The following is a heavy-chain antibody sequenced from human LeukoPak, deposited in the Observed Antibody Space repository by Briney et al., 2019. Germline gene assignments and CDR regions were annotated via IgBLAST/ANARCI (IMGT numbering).Heavy chain of an antibody. J-gene: IGHJ4*02. CDR1: GGSISSSSYY. CDR3: ARLGDRIDY. V-gene: IGHV4-39*01. D-gene: IGHD2-21*02. Sequence: SETLSLTCTASGGSISSSSYYWGWIRQPPGKGLEWIGSIYYSGSTYYNPSLKSRVTISVDTSKNQFSLKLSSVTAADTAVYYCARLGDRIDYWGQGTLVTVSS. CDR2: IYYSGST.